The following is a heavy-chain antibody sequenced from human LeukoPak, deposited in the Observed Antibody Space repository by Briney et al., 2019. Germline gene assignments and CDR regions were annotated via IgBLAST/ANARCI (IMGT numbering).Heavy chain of an antibody. CDR2: INHSGST. D-gene: IGHD3-3*01. CDR1: GGSFSGYY. J-gene: IGHJ3*02. CDR3: ARGRRTITISYGAFDI. Sequence: SETLSLTCAVYGGSFSGYYWSWIRQPPGKGLEWIGEINHSGSTNYNPSLKSRVTISVDTSKNQFSLKLSSVTAADTAVYYCARGRRTITISYGAFDIWGQGTMVTVSS. V-gene: IGHV4-34*01.